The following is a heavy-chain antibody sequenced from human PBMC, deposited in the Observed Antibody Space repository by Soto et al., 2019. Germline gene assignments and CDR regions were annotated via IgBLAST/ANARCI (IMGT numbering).Heavy chain of an antibody. Sequence: SVKVSCKASGGRFTTYAFNWMRQAPGQGLEWLGGIITFFGAAMYAQKFQGRVTITADELTTTAYMELSGLRSEDTAVYYCARGGKERFRGSGRDVWGQGTTVTVSS. J-gene: IGHJ6*02. D-gene: IGHD1-1*01. V-gene: IGHV1-69*13. CDR1: GGRFTTYA. CDR2: IITFFGAA. CDR3: ARGGKERFRGSGRDV.